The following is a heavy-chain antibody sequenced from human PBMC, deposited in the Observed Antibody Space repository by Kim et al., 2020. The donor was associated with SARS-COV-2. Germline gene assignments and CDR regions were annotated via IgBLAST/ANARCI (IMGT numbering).Heavy chain of an antibody. J-gene: IGHJ2*01. V-gene: IGHV1-46*01. D-gene: IGHD6-6*01. CDR1: GYTFTSYY. CDR2: INPSGGST. Sequence: ASVKVSCKASGYTFTSYYMHWVRQAPGQGLEWMGIINPSGGSTSYAQKFQGRVTMTRDTSTSTVYMELSSLRSEDTAVYYCARVKIAARGDHWYFDLWGRGTLVTVSS. CDR3: ARVKIAARGDHWYFDL.